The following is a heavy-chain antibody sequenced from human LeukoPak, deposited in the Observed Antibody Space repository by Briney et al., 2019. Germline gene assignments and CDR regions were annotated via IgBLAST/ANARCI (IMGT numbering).Heavy chain of an antibody. CDR1: GGTFSSYA. Sequence: GSSVKVSCKASGGTFSSYAISWVRQAPGQGLEWMGGIIPIFGTANYAQKFQGRVTITTDESTSTAYMELSSLRSEDTAVYYCASYYDSSGAPFDYWGQGTLVTVSS. V-gene: IGHV1-69*05. D-gene: IGHD3-22*01. J-gene: IGHJ4*02. CDR2: IIPIFGTA. CDR3: ASYYDSSGAPFDY.